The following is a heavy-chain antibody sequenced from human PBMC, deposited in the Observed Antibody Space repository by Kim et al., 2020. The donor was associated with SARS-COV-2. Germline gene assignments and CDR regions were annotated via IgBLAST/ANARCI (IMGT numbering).Heavy chain of an antibody. CDR3: AREIRKGDDTDF. D-gene: IGHD3-9*01. CDR2: IFYSGST. J-gene: IGHJ4*02. Sequence: SETLSLTCTVSGGSISSSGYYWGWIRQPPGKGLEWIGSIFYSGSTYYNPSLKSRVTISLDTSRNQFSLKLRYVTAADTAVYYCAREIRKGDDTDFWGQGTLVTVSS. CDR1: GGSISSSGYY. V-gene: IGHV4-39*07.